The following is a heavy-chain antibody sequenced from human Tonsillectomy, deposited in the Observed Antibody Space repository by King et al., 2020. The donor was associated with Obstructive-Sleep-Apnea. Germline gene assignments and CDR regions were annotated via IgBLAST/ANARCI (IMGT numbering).Heavy chain of an antibody. CDR2: ISPNSGAT. CDR1: GYTFTGYY. V-gene: IGHV1-2*02. Sequence: VQLVQSGAEVKKPGASVKVSCKASGYTFTGYYIHWVRQAPGQGLEWMGWISPNSGATKYAQKFQDRVTMTRDTSINTAYMDLSRLRSDDTAIYYCARDMSDYDSTSPAYWGQGALVTVSS. J-gene: IGHJ4*02. D-gene: IGHD3-10*01. CDR3: ARDMSDYDSTSPAY.